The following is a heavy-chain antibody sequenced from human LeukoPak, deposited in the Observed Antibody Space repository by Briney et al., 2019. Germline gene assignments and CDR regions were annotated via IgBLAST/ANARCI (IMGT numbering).Heavy chain of an antibody. V-gene: IGHV3-23*01. CDR2: ISGSGGST. CDR3: AKKGVGPWDPDNWFDP. CDR1: GFTFSSYE. J-gene: IGHJ5*02. D-gene: IGHD1-26*01. Sequence: PGGSLRLSCAASGFTFSSYEMNWVRQAPGKGLEWVSAISGSGGSTYYADSVKGRFTISRDNSKNTLYLQMNSLRAEDTAVYYCAKKGVGPWDPDNWFDPWGQGTLVTVSS.